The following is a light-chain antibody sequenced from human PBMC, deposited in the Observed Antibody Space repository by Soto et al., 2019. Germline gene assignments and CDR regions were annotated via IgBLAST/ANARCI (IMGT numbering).Light chain of an antibody. CDR1: SSNIGNNY. CDR2: ENN. J-gene: IGLJ2*01. V-gene: IGLV1-51*02. Sequence: QSALTQPPSVSAAPGQKVTISCSGSSSNIGNNYVSWYQQLPGTAPKLLIYENNKRPSGIPDRFSGSKSGTSATLGITGLQTGDEADYYCGTWDSSLSVVVFGGGT. CDR3: GTWDSSLSVVV.